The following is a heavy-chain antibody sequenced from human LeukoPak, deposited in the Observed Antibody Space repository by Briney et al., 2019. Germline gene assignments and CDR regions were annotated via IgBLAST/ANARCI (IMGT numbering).Heavy chain of an antibody. Sequence: AASVKVSFKASGYTFIDFYIHWVRQAPGQGLEYVGWITPKSGDTYSPQRFQGRVTMTRDASISTAYMELSSLRSDDTAVYFCARVRLADERAWAYWGQGTLVTVSS. J-gene: IGHJ4*02. CDR1: GYTFIDFY. CDR2: ITPKSGDT. V-gene: IGHV1-2*02. D-gene: IGHD3-3*02. CDR3: ARVRLADERAWAY.